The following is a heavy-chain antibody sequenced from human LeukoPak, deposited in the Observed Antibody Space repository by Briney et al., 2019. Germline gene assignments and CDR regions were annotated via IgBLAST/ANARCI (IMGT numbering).Heavy chain of an antibody. V-gene: IGHV3-66*01. J-gene: IGHJ4*02. D-gene: IGHD6-19*01. CDR2: IYSGGTT. Sequence: PGGSLRLSCTASGLIVSSNYMNWVRQAPGKGLEWVSVIYSGGTTYYADSVKGRFTISRDNSKNTLYLQMNSLRAEDTAVYSCARARIAVAGSYYFDDWGQGTLVTVSA. CDR1: GLIVSSNY. CDR3: ARARIAVAGSYYFDD.